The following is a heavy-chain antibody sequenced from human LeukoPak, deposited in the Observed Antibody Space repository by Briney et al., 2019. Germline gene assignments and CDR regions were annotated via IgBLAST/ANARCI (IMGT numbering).Heavy chain of an antibody. CDR3: ARVPHGETVFGVVLYWLDP. CDR2: INHSGST. CDR1: GGSFSGYY. J-gene: IGHJ5*02. Sequence: PSETLSLTCAVYGGSFSGYYWSWIRQPPGKGLEWIGEINHSGSTNYNPSLKSRVTISVDTSKNQFSLKLNSVTAADTAVYYCARVPHGETVFGVVLYWLDPWGQGTLVTVFS. D-gene: IGHD3-3*01. V-gene: IGHV4-34*01.